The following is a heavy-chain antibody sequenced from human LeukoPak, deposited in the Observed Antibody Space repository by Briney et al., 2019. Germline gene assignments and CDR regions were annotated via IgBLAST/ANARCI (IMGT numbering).Heavy chain of an antibody. J-gene: IGHJ4*02. D-gene: IGHD5-18*01. CDR3: ARDNGYSQGYFDY. V-gene: IGHV3-30-3*01. Sequence: GGSLRLSCAASGFTFSNYAIHWVRQAPGKGLEWVAVISYDGTNKYYADSVKGRFTISRDNSKNTLYLQMNSLRAEDTAVCYCARDNGYSQGYFDYWGQGTLVTVSS. CDR2: ISYDGTNK. CDR1: GFTFSNYA.